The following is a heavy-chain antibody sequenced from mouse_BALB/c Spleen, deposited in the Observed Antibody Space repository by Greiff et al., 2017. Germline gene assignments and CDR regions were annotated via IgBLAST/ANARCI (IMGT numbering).Heavy chain of an antibody. D-gene: IGHD2-1*01. V-gene: IGHV5-6-3*01. CDR2: INSNGGST. CDR3: AREGLLCAYYAMAY. CDR1: GFTFSSYG. J-gene: IGHJ4*01. Sequence: EVQLMESAGGLAQPGGSLKLSCAASGFTFSSYGMSWVRQTPDKRLELVATINSNGGSTYYPDNVKGRFTITRDNAKNTLYLQMSSLKSEDTAMYYCAREGLLCAYYAMAYWGQGTLVTVSS.